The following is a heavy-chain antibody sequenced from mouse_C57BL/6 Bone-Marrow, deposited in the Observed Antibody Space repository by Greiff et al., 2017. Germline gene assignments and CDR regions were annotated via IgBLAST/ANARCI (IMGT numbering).Heavy chain of an antibody. D-gene: IGHD1-1*01. CDR1: GYTFTEYT. Sequence: VQLQQSGAELVKPGASVKLSCKASGYTFTEYTIHWVKQRSGQGLEWIGWFYPGSGSIKYNEKFKDKATLTADKSSSTVYMELSRLTSEDSAVYFCARDEDASRGSSYDWYFDVWGTGTTVTVSS. V-gene: IGHV1-62-2*01. CDR2: FYPGSGSI. J-gene: IGHJ1*03. CDR3: ARDEDASRGSSYDWYFDV.